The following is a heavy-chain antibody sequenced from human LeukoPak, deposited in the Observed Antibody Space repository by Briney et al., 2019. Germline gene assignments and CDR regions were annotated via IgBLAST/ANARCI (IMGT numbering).Heavy chain of an antibody. J-gene: IGHJ6*03. Sequence: SVKVSCKASGGTFSSYAIIWVRQAPVQGLEWMGWIIPIFGTANYAQKFQSRVTITTDESTSTAYMELSSLRSEDTAVYYCATARFPQKRGYSYGPYYYYMDVWGKGTTVTVSS. V-gene: IGHV1-69*05. D-gene: IGHD5-18*01. CDR3: ATARFPQKRGYSYGPYYYYMDV. CDR2: IIPIFGTA. CDR1: GGTFSSYA.